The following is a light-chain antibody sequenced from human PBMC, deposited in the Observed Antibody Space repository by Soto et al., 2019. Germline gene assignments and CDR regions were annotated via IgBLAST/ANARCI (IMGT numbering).Light chain of an antibody. Sequence: SYDLTQPPSISVAPGQTARITCGGNNIGSKSVHWYQQKPGQAPVVVVYDDSDRPSGIPERFSGSNSGNTATLTLSRVEDGDEADYYCQVWDSTSDHYVFGTGNKVTVL. CDR1: NIGSKS. V-gene: IGLV3-21*02. CDR2: DDS. J-gene: IGLJ1*01. CDR3: QVWDSTSDHYV.